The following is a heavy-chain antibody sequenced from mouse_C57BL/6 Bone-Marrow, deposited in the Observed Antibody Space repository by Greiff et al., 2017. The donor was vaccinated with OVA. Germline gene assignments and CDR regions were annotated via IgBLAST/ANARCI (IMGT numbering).Heavy chain of an antibody. J-gene: IGHJ4*01. CDR3: ARRGGYDYDRGYYAMDY. CDR1: GYTFTDYY. D-gene: IGHD2-4*01. V-gene: IGHV1-26*01. Sequence: EVQLQQSGPELVKPGASVKISCKASGYTFTDYYMNWVKQSHGKSLEWIGDINPNNGGTSYNQKFKGKATLTVDKSSSTAYMELRSLTSEDSAVYYCARRGGYDYDRGYYAMDYWGQGTSVTVSS. CDR2: INPNNGGT.